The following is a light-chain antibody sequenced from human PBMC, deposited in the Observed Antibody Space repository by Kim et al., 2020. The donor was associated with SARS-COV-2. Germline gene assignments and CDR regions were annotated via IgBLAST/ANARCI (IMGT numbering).Light chain of an antibody. CDR2: SNN. CDR3: ATWDGSLNGWV. J-gene: IGLJ3*02. V-gene: IGLV1-44*01. Sequence: GQRVTIPCSGSSSNLGSNTLNSYQQLPGTAPKFLIYSNNQRPSGVPDRFSGSKSGTSASLAISGLQSEDEADYYCATWDGSLNGWVFGGGTQLTVL. CDR1: SSNLGSNT.